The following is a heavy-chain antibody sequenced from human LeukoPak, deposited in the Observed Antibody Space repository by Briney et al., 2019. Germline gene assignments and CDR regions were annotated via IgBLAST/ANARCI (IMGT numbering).Heavy chain of an antibody. J-gene: IGHJ4*02. D-gene: IGHD2-21*01. V-gene: IGHV3-43*02. CDR3: AKGSGLWQGDY. CDR2: ISGDGGST. CDR1: GFTFDDYA. Sequence: PGGSLRLSRAASGFTFDDYAMHWLRQTPGKGLEWVSLISGDGGSTYYADSVKGRFTISRDNSKNSLYLQMNSLRTEDTALYYCAKGSGLWQGDYWGQGTLVTVSS.